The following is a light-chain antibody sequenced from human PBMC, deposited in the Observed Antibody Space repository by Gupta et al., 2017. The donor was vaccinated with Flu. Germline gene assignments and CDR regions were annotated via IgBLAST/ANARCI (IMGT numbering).Light chain of an antibody. V-gene: IGKV1-5*03. CDR3: QQYNSYSGT. CDR1: QSISSW. CDR2: KAS. J-gene: IGKJ1*01. Sequence: PSNLSASVGDRVTITCRDSQSISSWLAWYQQKPGKAPKLLIYKASSLESGVPSRFSGSGSGTEFTLTISSLQPDDFATYYCQQYNSYSGTFGQGTKVEIK.